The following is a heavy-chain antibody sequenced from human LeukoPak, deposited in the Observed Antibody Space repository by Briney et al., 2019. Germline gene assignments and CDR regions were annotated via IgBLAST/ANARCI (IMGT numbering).Heavy chain of an antibody. J-gene: IGHJ4*02. CDR1: GGSLSSHY. D-gene: IGHD6-25*01. CDR2: IYYTGST. CDR3: ARHRAGYFDL. Sequence: PSETLSLTCSVSGGSLSSHYWSWIRQPPGKGLEWIGYIYYTGSTDYNPSLKSRVTISVDTSKNQVSLKMNSVTAADTAVYYCARHRAGYFDLWGQGTLVTVSS. V-gene: IGHV4-59*11.